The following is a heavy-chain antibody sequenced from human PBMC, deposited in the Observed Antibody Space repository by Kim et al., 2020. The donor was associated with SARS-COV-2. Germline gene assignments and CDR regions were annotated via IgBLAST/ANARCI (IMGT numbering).Heavy chain of an antibody. J-gene: IGHJ4*02. D-gene: IGHD2-15*01. V-gene: IGHV3-30*02. CDR2: NDY. CDR3: AKDKPYCSQTSCHTVMFDS. Sequence: GGSLRLSCTASGFTCETCGLHWVRQAPGKGLEWVGNDYYYADSVKGRFTISRDKSKNTVYLQMTSLRSEDTAVYFCAKDKPYCSQTSCHTVMFDSWGQGTLVLVSS. CDR1: GFTCETCG.